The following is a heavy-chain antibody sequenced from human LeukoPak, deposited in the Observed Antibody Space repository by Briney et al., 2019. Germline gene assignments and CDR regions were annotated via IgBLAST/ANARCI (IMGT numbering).Heavy chain of an antibody. CDR3: AKPNGYGLVDI. Sequence: SETLSLTCAVYGVSFSGYYWSWIRQPPGKGLEWIGEINHSGNTNYNPSLKSRVTISLDTSRNQFSLKLNSVTAADTAVYYCAKPNGYGLVDIWGQGTMVTVSS. CDR1: GVSFSGYY. D-gene: IGHD3-10*01. CDR2: INHSGNT. J-gene: IGHJ3*02. V-gene: IGHV4-34*01.